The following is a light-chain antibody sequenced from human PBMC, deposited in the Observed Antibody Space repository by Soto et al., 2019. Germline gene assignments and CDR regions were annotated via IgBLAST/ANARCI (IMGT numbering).Light chain of an antibody. J-gene: IGKJ1*01. V-gene: IGKV3-20*01. CDR1: ESVSSN. CDR2: GAS. Sequence: EVVMTHSPATLSLSPVERATLSFMASESVSSNLAWYQQKPGQPPRLLVYGASTRAIDIPARFSGSGSGTDFTLTISRLEPEDFAVYYCQQYGSSPPTFGQGTKVDIK. CDR3: QQYGSSPPT.